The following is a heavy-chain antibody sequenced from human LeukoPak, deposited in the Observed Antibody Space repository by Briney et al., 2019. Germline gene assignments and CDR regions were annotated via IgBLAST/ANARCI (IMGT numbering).Heavy chain of an antibody. D-gene: IGHD6-19*01. CDR2: ISGSGSTT. CDR3: AKGTSTYSSGSFDY. V-gene: IGHV3-23*01. CDR1: GFTFSDYA. Sequence: GGSLRLSCAVSGFTFSDYAMSWVRQAPGKGLEWVISISGSGSTTFYADSVKGRFTISRDNSNNMLYLQMTSLRAEDTAVYYCAKGTSTYSSGSFDYWGRGTLVTVSS. J-gene: IGHJ4*02.